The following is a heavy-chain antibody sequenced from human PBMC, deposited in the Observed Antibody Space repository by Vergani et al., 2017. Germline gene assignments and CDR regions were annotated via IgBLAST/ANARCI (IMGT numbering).Heavy chain of an antibody. CDR1: GFTFSSYA. CDR3: AREFGYCSSTSCYPDY. Sequence: EVQLLESGGGLVQPGGSLRLSCAASGFTFSSYAMSWVRQAPGKGLEWVSSISSSSSYIYYADSVKGRFTISRDNAKNSLYLQMNSLRAEDTAVYYCAREFGYCSSTSCYPDYWGQGTLVTVSS. D-gene: IGHD2-2*03. V-gene: IGHV3-21*01. J-gene: IGHJ4*02. CDR2: ISSSSSYI.